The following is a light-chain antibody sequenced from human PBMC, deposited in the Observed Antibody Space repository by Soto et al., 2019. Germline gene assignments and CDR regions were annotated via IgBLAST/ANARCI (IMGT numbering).Light chain of an antibody. V-gene: IGKV3-20*01. CDR3: QQYHRASIT. Sequence: EIVLTQSPGTLSLSPGERGTVSCRASQSVTSSYLAGASSRATGIPDRFSGSGSGTEFTLTISSLQPDDFATYYCQQYHRASITFGQGTRLEI. CDR1: QSVTSSY. CDR2: GAS. J-gene: IGKJ5*01.